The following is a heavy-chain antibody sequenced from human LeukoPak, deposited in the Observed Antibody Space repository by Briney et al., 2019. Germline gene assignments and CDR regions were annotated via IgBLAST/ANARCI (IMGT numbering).Heavy chain of an antibody. Sequence: PGGSLRLPCAASGFTLSNAWMSWVRQAPGKGLEWVGRIKSKTDGGTTDYAAPVKGSFTISKDDTKNTLYLQMNSLKTEDTAVYYCTSRRSTMIVVVIAEDYWGQGTLVTVSS. V-gene: IGHV3-15*01. D-gene: IGHD3-22*01. CDR2: IKSKTDGGTT. CDR3: TSRRSTMIVVVIAEDY. CDR1: GFTLSNAW. J-gene: IGHJ4*02.